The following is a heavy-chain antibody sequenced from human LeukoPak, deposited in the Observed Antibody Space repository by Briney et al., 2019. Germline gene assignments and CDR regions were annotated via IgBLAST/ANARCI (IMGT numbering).Heavy chain of an antibody. CDR1: GYTFTGYY. D-gene: IGHD1-1*01. J-gene: IGHJ6*03. CDR2: INPNSGGT. CDR3: AGTTGTTVSRTDYYYYYMDV. Sequence: ASVKVSCKASGYTFTGYYMHWVRQAPGQGLEWMGWINPNSGGTNYAQKFQGRVTMTRDTSISTAYMELSRLRSDDTAVYYCAGTTGTTVSRTDYYYYYMDVWGKGTTVTISS. V-gene: IGHV1-2*02.